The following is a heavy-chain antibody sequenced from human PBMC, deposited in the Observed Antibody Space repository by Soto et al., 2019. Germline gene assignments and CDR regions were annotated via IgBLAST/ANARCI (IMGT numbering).Heavy chain of an antibody. V-gene: IGHV1-2*04. CDR1: GYTFTGYY. CDR2: INPNSGGT. CDR3: ARDWLGSIAARRYYYYGMDV. J-gene: IGHJ6*02. D-gene: IGHD6-6*01. Sequence: ASVKVSCKASGYTFTGYYMHWVRQAPGQGLEWMGWINPNSGGTNYAQKVQGWVTMTRDTYISTAYMELSRLRSDDTAVYYCARDWLGSIAARRYYYYGMDVWGQGTTVTVSS.